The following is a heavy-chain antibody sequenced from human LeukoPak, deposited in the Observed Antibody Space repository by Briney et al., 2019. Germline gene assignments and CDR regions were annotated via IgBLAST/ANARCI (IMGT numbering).Heavy chain of an antibody. D-gene: IGHD4-23*01. CDR2: IYYSGST. V-gene: IGHV4-59*01. J-gene: IGHJ4*02. Sequence: PSETLSLTCTVSGGSISSYYWSWIRQPPGKGLEWIGYIYYSGSTNYNPSLKSRVAISVDTSKNQFSLKLSSVTAADTAVYYCARGGTVGRFDYWGQGTLVTVSS. CDR1: GGSISSYY. CDR3: ARGGTVGRFDY.